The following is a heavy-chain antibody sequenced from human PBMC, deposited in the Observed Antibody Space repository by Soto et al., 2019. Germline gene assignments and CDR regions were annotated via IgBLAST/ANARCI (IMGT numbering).Heavy chain of an antibody. CDR1: GFIFNSYA. CDR2: ISYDGSTK. J-gene: IGHJ4*02. CDR3: ARDSRWVVAAYNFDH. Sequence: QVQLVESGGGVVQPGRSLRLSCAASGFIFNSYAIHWIRQTPGKGLEWVAVISYDGSTKYYADSVKGRFTISRDNSKNTVYLQMNSLRPEDTAVYYCARDSRWVVAAYNFDHWGQGTLVTVSP. V-gene: IGHV3-30-3*01. D-gene: IGHD5-12*01.